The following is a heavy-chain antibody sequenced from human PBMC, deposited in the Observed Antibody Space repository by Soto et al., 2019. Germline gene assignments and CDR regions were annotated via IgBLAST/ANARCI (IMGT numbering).Heavy chain of an antibody. CDR1: GFTFSSYW. D-gene: IGHD2-15*01. Sequence: EVQLVESGGGLVQPGGSLRLSCAASGFTFSSYWMHWVRQAPGKGLVWVSRINSDGSSTSYADSVKGRFTISRDNAKNTLYLQMTSLRGEDTAVYYCVRTSLVVAAATREDYWGQGTLVTVSS. CDR3: VRTSLVVAAATREDY. V-gene: IGHV3-74*01. J-gene: IGHJ4*02. CDR2: INSDGSST.